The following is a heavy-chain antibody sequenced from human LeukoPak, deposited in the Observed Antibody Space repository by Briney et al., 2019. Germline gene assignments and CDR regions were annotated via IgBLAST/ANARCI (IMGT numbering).Heavy chain of an antibody. CDR3: ARDREGTYYFDS. Sequence: GGSLRLSCAASGFTVSSNYMSWVRQAPGKGLVWVSRINSDGSSSAYADSVKGRFTISRDNAKNTLFLQINSLRVEDTAVYYCARDREGTYYFDSWGQGTLVPVSS. CDR2: INSDGSSS. J-gene: IGHJ4*02. CDR1: GFTVSSNY. D-gene: IGHD1/OR15-1a*01. V-gene: IGHV3-74*01.